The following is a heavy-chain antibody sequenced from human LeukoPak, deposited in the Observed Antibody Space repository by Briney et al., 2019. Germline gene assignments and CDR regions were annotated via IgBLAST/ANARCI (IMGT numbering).Heavy chain of an antibody. D-gene: IGHD3-22*01. CDR1: GGSISSGSYY. CDR3: ARGYYYASSGYVDY. V-gene: IGHV4-61*02. J-gene: IGHJ4*02. CDR2: IYTSGST. Sequence: SETLSLTCTVSGGSISSGSYYWSWIRQPAGKGLEWIGRIYTSGSTNYNPSLKSRVTISVDTSKNQFSLKLSSVTAADTAVYYCARGYYYASSGYVDYWGQGTLVTVSS.